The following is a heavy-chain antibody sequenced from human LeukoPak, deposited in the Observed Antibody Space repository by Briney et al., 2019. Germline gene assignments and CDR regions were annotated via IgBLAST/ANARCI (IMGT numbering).Heavy chain of an antibody. V-gene: IGHV4-61*02. Sequence: PSETLSLTCTVSGGSISSGSYYWSWIRQPAGKGLEWIGRIYTSGSTNSNPSLKSRVTISVDTSKNQFSLKLSSVTAADTAVYYCARAGLLRYMDVWGKGTTVTVSS. CDR3: ARAGLLRYMDV. J-gene: IGHJ6*03. CDR2: IYTSGST. CDR1: GGSISSGSYY.